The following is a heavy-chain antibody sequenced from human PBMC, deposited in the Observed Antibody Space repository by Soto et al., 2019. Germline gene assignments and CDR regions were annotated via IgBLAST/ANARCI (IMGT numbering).Heavy chain of an antibody. CDR1: GYTFTSYG. V-gene: IGHV1-18*01. Sequence: QVQLVQSGAEVKKPGASVKVSCKASGYTFTSYGISWVRQAPGQGLEWMGWISAYNGNTNYAQKLQGRVTMTTDTSTSTAYMELRSLRSDDTAVYYCARERAQDFLNYYYYYAMDVWGQGTTVTVSS. CDR3: ARERAQDFLNYYYYYAMDV. J-gene: IGHJ6*02. D-gene: IGHD2-15*01. CDR2: ISAYNGNT.